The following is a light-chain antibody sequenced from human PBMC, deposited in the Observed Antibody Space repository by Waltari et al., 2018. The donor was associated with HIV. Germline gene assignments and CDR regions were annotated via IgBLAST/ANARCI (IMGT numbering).Light chain of an antibody. CDR1: SSDVGGYNY. V-gene: IGLV2-14*03. J-gene: IGLJ1*01. Sequence: QSALPQPASVSGSPGQSITISSTGTSSDVGGYNYVSCYQQHPGKAPKLMIYDVSNRPSGVSNRFSGSKSGNTASLTISGLQAEDEADYYCSSYTSSSPYAFGTGTKVTVL. CDR2: DVS. CDR3: SSYTSSSPYA.